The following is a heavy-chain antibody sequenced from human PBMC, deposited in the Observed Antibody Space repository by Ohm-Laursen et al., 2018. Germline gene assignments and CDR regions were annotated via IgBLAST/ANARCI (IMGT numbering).Heavy chain of an antibody. V-gene: IGHV4-59*11. CDR1: GDSISGRY. CDR2: IDDNGNT. D-gene: IGHD6-19*01. J-gene: IGHJ4*02. CDR3: ARGGYSSGWLIDY. Sequence: SETLSLTCTVSGDSISGRYWSWIRQPPGKGLEWIGNIDDNGNTNYNPSLQSRVTISVDTSTNQFSLKLSSVTAADTAVYYCARGGYSSGWLIDYWGQGTLVAVSS.